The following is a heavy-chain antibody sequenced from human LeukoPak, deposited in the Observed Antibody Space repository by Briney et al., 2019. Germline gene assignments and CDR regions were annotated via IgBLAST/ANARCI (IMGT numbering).Heavy chain of an antibody. J-gene: IGHJ4*02. CDR2: IRSKAYGGTT. Sequence: GGSLRPSCTASGFTFGDYAMSWVRQAPGKGLEWVGFIRSKAYGGTTEYAASVKGRFTISRDDSKSIAYLQMNSLKTEDTAVYYCTRDRTGYSYGYGSTSAFDYWGQGTLVTVSS. V-gene: IGHV3-49*04. CDR1: GFTFGDYA. CDR3: TRDRTGYSYGYGSTSAFDY. D-gene: IGHD5-18*01.